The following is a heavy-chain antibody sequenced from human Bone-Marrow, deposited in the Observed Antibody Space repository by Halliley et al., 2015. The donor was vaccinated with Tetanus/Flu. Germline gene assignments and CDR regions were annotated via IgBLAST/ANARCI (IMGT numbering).Heavy chain of an antibody. CDR2: LYYPWSP. Sequence: WIGSLYYPWSPSHNPSLRSRISISLDTAKNQFSLDRSSLTAADTAVYYCASPYYYDSGGQFDYWGQGPLVSVSS. J-gene: IGHJ4*02. V-gene: IGHV4-30-4*01. D-gene: IGHD3-22*01. CDR3: ASPYYYDSGGQFDY.